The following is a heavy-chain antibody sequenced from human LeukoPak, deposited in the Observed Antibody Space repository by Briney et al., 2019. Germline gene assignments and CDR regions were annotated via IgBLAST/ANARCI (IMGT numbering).Heavy chain of an antibody. CDR1: GYTFTSYD. D-gene: IGHD3-22*01. J-gene: IGHJ4*02. CDR2: MNPNSGNT. CDR3: ARGTFDSSGYYCAY. Sequence: ASVTVSCTASGYTFTSYDINWVRQATGQGLEWMGWMNPNSGNTGYAQKFQGRVTMTSNTSMSTAYMELTSLRSEDTAVYYCARGTFDSSGYYCAYWGQGTLVTVSS. V-gene: IGHV1-8*01.